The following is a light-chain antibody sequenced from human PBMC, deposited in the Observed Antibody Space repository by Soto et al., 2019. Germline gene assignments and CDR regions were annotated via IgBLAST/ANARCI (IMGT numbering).Light chain of an antibody. CDR3: AAWDDSLNGFWV. J-gene: IGLJ3*02. Sequence: QAVVTQPPSASGTPGQRVTISCSGSSSNIGSNTVNWYQQLPGTAPKLLIYSDNQRPSGVPERFSGSKSGTSASLAISGLQSEDEADYYCAAWDDSLNGFWVFGGGTKLTVL. CDR1: SSNIGSNT. V-gene: IGLV1-44*01. CDR2: SDN.